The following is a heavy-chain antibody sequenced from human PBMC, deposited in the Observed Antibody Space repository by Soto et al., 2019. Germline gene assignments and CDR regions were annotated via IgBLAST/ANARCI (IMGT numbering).Heavy chain of an antibody. J-gene: IGHJ6*03. CDR3: AGDIASSTDYYYYYMDV. CDR2: IYHSGST. CDR1: SGSISSSNW. Sequence: QVQLQESGPGLVKPSGTLSLTCAVSSGSISSSNWWSWVRQPPGKGLEWIGEIYHSGSTNYNPSLKSRVTISVDKPKNQFSLKLSSVTAADTAVYYCAGDIASSTDYYYYYMDVWGKGTTVTVSS. D-gene: IGHD2-2*01. V-gene: IGHV4-4*02.